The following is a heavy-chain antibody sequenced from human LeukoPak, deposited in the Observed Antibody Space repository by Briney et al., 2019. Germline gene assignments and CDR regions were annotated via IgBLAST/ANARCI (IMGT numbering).Heavy chain of an antibody. D-gene: IGHD5-18*01. V-gene: IGHV3-11*01. CDR2: ISSSGSTI. CDR3: ARSVFRGIPTYYMDV. Sequence: GGSLRLSCAASGFTFSDYYMSWIRQAPGKGLEWVSYISSSGSTIYYADSVKGRFTISRDNAKNSLYLQMNSLRAEDTAVYYCARSVFRGIPTYYMDVWGKGTTVTVSS. J-gene: IGHJ6*03. CDR1: GFTFSDYY.